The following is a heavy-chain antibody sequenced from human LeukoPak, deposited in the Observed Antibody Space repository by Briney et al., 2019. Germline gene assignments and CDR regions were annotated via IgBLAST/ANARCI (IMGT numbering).Heavy chain of an antibody. D-gene: IGHD2-2*01. CDR2: MNPNSGNT. Sequence: ASVKVSCKASGYTFTSYDINWVRQATGQGLEWMGWMNPNSGNTGYAQKFQGRVTMTRNTSISTAYMELSSLRSEDTAVYYCARGVLGYCSSTSCYLPLGYWGQRTLVTVSS. CDR1: GYTFTSYD. CDR3: ARGVLGYCSSTSCYLPLGY. V-gene: IGHV1-8*01. J-gene: IGHJ4*02.